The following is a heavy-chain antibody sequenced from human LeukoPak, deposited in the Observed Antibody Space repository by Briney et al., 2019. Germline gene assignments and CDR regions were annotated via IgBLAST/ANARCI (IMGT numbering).Heavy chain of an antibody. D-gene: IGHD6-6*01. CDR3: ARGGVGSSMYFDY. CDR2: INHSGST. V-gene: IGHV4-34*01. Sequence: SETLSLTCAVYGGSFSGYYWSWIRQPPGKGPEWIGEINHSGSTNYNPSLKSRVTISVDTSKNQFSLKLSSVTAADTAVYYCARGGVGSSMYFDYWGQGTLVTVSS. CDR1: GGSFSGYY. J-gene: IGHJ4*02.